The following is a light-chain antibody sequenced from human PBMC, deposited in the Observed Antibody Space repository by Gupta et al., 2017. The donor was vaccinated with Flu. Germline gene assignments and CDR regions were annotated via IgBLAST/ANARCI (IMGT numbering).Light chain of an antibody. V-gene: IGKV2-28*01. Sequence: DIVMTQSPLSLRVTRGEPASISCRSSQSLLHSNGYNYLDWYLQKPGQSPQLLIYLGSNRASGVPDRFSGSASGTDFTLKISRVEAEDVGVYYCMQDLQAPLSFGGGTKVEIK. CDR1: QSLLHSNGYNY. CDR2: LGS. J-gene: IGKJ4*01. CDR3: MQDLQAPLS.